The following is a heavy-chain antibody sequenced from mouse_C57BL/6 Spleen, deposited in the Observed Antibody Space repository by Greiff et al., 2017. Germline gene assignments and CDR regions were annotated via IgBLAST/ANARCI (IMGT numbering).Heavy chain of an antibody. CDR1: GFSLTSYG. CDR2: IWRGGST. V-gene: IGHV2-5*01. CDR3: AKYGSSPYYAMDY. D-gene: IGHD1-1*01. J-gene: IGHJ4*01. Sequence: VKVVESGPGLVQPSQSLSITCTVSGFSLTSYGVHWVRQSPGKGLEWLGVIWRGGSTDYNAAFMSRLSITKDNSKSQVFFKMNSLQADDTAIYYCAKYGSSPYYAMDYWGQGTSVTVSS.